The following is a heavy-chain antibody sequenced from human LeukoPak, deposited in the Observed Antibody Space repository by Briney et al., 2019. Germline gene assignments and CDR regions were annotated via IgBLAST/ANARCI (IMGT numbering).Heavy chain of an antibody. J-gene: IGHJ6*02. D-gene: IGHD3-10*01. Sequence: SETLSLTCTVSGGSISSYYWSWIRQPPGKGLEWIGYIYYSGGTNYNPSLKSRVTISVDTSKNQFSLKLSSVTAADTAVYYCARDPGYYYGSGKYYYYGMDVWGQGTTVTVSS. CDR2: IYYSGGT. CDR1: GGSISSYY. V-gene: IGHV4-59*01. CDR3: ARDPGYYYGSGKYYYYGMDV.